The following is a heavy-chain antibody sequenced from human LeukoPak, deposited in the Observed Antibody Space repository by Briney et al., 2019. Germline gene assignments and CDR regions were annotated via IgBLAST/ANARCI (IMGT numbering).Heavy chain of an antibody. CDR3: AKDYQGYCSSTSCYTGGSLDY. CDR2: ISWDGVST. V-gene: IGHV3-43*01. Sequence: GGSLRLSCAASGFTFDDYTMHWVRQAPGKGLEWVSLISWDGVSTYYADSVKGRFTIYRENSKNYLYMQMNSLRTEATALYYCAKDYQGYCSSTSCYTGGSLDYWGQGTLVTVSS. J-gene: IGHJ4*02. CDR1: GFTFDDYT. D-gene: IGHD2-2*02.